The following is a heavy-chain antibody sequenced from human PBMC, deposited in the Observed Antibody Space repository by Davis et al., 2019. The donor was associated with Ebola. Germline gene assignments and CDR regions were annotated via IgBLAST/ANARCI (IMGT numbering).Heavy chain of an antibody. CDR2: IYYSGST. CDR3: ARDHRGELPHERGYSYYYMDV. Sequence: MPGGSLRLSCTVSGGSISSYYWSWIRQPPGNGLEWLGYIYYSGSTNYNPSLKSRVTISVDTSKNQFSLKRSSLTAADTAVYYCARDHRGELPHERGYSYYYMDVWGKGTTVTVSS. V-gene: IGHV4-59*01. D-gene: IGHD1-26*01. J-gene: IGHJ6*03. CDR1: GGSISSYY.